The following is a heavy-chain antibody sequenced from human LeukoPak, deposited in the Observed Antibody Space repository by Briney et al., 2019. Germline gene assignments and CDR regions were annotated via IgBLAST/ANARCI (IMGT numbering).Heavy chain of an antibody. CDR1: GYTFTDYF. J-gene: IGHJ4*02. V-gene: IGHV1-2*02. CDR3: ARNYGHNSKYFDF. D-gene: IGHD4-17*01. Sequence: ASVKVSCKASGYTFTDYFIHWVQQAPGQGLEWMGWIRPNSGDTHYAQRFQGRVTMTRDTSVSTAHMELSSLRSDDTAIYYCARNYGHNSKYFDFWGQGTLVTVSS. CDR2: IRPNSGDT.